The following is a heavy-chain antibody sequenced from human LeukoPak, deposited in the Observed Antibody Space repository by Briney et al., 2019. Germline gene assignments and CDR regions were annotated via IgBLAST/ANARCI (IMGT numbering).Heavy chain of an antibody. CDR3: VKVIYCNGDSCYGEYFQH. CDR2: IRYDGTNR. CDR1: GFTFSHFG. J-gene: IGHJ1*01. Sequence: GGSLRLSCAASGFTFSHFGMYWVRQAPGKGLEWVAFIRYDGTNRYYADLGKGRFTISRDNSKNTLYLQMNSLRAEDTAVYYCVKVIYCNGDSCYGEYFQHWGQGTLVTVSS. D-gene: IGHD2-15*01. V-gene: IGHV3-30*02.